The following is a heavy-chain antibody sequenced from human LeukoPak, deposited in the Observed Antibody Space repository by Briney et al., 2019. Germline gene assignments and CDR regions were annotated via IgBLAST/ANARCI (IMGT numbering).Heavy chain of an antibody. V-gene: IGHV1-8*02. J-gene: IGHJ4*02. CDR2: MNPNSGNT. CDR1: GYTFSGYY. CDR3: ARGASRSFDY. Sequence: ASVKVSCKASGYTFSGYYMHWVRQAPGQGLEWMGWMNPNSGNTGYAQKFQGRVTMTRSISISTAYMELSSLRSEDTAVYYCARGASRSFDYWGQGTLVTVSS.